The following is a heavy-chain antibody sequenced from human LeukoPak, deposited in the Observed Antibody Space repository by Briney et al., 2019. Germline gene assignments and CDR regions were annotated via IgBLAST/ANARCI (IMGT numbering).Heavy chain of an antibody. CDR1: GFTVSDNY. CDR3: ARDAPQVTAAGVLAS. D-gene: IGHD6-13*01. V-gene: IGHV3-53*01. J-gene: IGHJ5*02. CDR2: MYSRGDT. Sequence: GGSLRLSCAASGFTVSDNYMSWVRQAPGKGLAWVSVMYSRGDTYYANSVKGRFTFSRDISKNTLYLQMNGLRTEDTAIYYCARDAPQVTAAGVLASWGQGTLVIVSS.